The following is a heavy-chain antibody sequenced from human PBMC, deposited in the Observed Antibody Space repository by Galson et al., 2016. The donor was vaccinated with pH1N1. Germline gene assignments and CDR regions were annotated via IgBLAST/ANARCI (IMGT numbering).Heavy chain of an antibody. D-gene: IGHD3-3*01. Sequence: SVKVSCKASGGTFSPYAINWVRQAPGQGLEWMGGIIPIFATANYAQKFQGRVTITADESTKTAYMELTSLTPDDTAVYYCARDEAPDFWSPLGDYYYMDVWGKGTTVTVSS. CDR2: IIPIFATA. V-gene: IGHV1-69*13. CDR3: ARDEAPDFWSPLGDYYYMDV. J-gene: IGHJ6*03. CDR1: GGTFSPYA.